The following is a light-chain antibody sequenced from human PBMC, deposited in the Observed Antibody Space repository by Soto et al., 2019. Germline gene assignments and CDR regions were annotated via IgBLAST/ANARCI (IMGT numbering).Light chain of an antibody. CDR2: KAS. J-gene: IGKJ4*01. V-gene: IGKV1-5*03. CDR1: QSISSW. CDR3: QQYNSYPLT. Sequence: DIQMTQSPSTLSASVGDRVTITCRASQSISSWLAWYQQKPGKAPKLLIYKASSLESGDPSRFSGSGSGTEFTLTISSLQPDDFATYYCQQYNSYPLTFGGGTKVAIK.